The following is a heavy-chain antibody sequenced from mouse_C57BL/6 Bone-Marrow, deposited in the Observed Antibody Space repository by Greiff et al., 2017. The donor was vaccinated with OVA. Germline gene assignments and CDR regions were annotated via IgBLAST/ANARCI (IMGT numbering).Heavy chain of an antibody. J-gene: IGHJ3*01. D-gene: IGHD1-1*01. V-gene: IGHV1-81*01. CDR3: ARGGDYGAWFAY. Sequence: QVQLQQSGAELARPGASVKLSCKASGYTFTSYGISWVKQRTGQGLEWIGEIYPRSGNTYYNEKFKGKATLTADKSSRTEYMELRSLTSEDSAVYFCARGGDYGAWFAYWGQGTLVTVSA. CDR1: GYTFTSYG. CDR2: IYPRSGNT.